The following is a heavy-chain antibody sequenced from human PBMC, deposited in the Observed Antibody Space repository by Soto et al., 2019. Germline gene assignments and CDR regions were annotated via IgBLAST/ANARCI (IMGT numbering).Heavy chain of an antibody. CDR2: IYYSGST. J-gene: IGHJ5*02. CDR1: GGSISSYY. V-gene: IGHV4-59*08. CDR3: ARHLGYDSSGYYRNWFDP. D-gene: IGHD3-22*01. Sequence: PSETLSLTCTVSGGSISSYYWSWIRQPPGKGLEWIGYIYYSGSTNYNPSLKGRVTISLDASKNQFSLKLSSVTAADTAVYYCARHLGYDSSGYYRNWFDPWGQRTPVTVSS.